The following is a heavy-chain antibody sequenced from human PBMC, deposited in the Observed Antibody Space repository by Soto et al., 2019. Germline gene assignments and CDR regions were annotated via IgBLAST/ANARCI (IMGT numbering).Heavy chain of an antibody. Sequence: VQLEQSGPELKKPGASVRVSCKASGYNFTSYGITWLRQAPGQGLEWMAWIDTHNGNTTHAYRLQARVTMSTDTATTRAYMALLGLRSSATAVYYSAGYLPESLDGFDVWGQGTMVNVSS. J-gene: IGHJ3*01. CDR1: GYNFTSYG. CDR3: AGYLPESLDGFDV. D-gene: IGHD3-9*01. CDR2: IDTHNGNT. V-gene: IGHV1-18*01.